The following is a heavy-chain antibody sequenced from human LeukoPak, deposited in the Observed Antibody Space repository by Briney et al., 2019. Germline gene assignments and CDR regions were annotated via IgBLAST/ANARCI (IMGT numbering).Heavy chain of an antibody. J-gene: IGHJ4*02. V-gene: IGHV4-39*07. CDR1: GGSISSSYY. CDR3: ARTIVVVPAAHFDY. D-gene: IGHD2-2*01. Sequence: PSETLSLTCTVSGGSISSSYYWGWIRQPPGKGLEWIGSIYYSGSTYYNPSLKSRVTISVDTSKNQFSLKLSSVTAADTAVYYCARTIVVVPAAHFDYWGQGTLVTVSS. CDR2: IYYSGST.